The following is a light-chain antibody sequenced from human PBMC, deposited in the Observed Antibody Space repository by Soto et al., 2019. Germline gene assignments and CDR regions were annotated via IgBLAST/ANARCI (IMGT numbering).Light chain of an antibody. CDR2: GAS. V-gene: IGKV3-11*01. CDR3: QQSYSTPRT. Sequence: EIVLTQSPGTLSLSPGEGATLSCRASQTISSFLAWYQQKRGQAPRLLIHGASNRATGIPDRFSGSGSGTDFTLTISSLQPEDFATYYCQQSYSTPRTFGQGTKVDIK. CDR1: QTISSF. J-gene: IGKJ1*01.